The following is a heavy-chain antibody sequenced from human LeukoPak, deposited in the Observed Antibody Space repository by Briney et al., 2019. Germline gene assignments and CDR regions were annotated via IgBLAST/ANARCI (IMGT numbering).Heavy chain of an antibody. V-gene: IGHV4-59*11. CDR2: IYHIGRT. CDR1: GDSLSSHY. J-gene: IGHJ3*02. CDR3: ARDLVTVTKGFDI. D-gene: IGHD4-17*01. Sequence: PSETLSLTCPVSGDSLSSHYWTWIRQSPGAGLEGIEYIYHIGRTNYQPSIKSRVTISIDSSKNQFFLKLRSVTAADTAVYYCARDLVTVTKGFDIWGQGTMVSVSS.